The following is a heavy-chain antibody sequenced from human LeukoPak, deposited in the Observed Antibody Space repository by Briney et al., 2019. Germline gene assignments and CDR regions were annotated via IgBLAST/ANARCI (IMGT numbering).Heavy chain of an antibody. CDR1: GFTFSSYW. CDR3: LRDYGGS. Sequence: PGRSLRLSCAASGFTFSSYWMSWVRQAPGKGLEWVANIKGDGSEKNYVASVKGRFTISRDNAENSLHLQMYSLRAEDTAVYYCLRDYGGSWGQGTLVAVS. D-gene: IGHD4-23*01. CDR2: IKGDGSEK. J-gene: IGHJ4*02. V-gene: IGHV3-7*04.